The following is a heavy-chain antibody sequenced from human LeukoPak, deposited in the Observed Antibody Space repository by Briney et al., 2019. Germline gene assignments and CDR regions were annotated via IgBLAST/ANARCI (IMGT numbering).Heavy chain of an antibody. CDR2: INSDGSST. V-gene: IGHV3-74*01. D-gene: IGHD2-2*01. CDR1: GFTFSSYW. J-gene: IGHJ5*02. CDR3: ARDRYCSSTSCYAYNWFDP. Sequence: GSLRLSCAASGFTFSSYWMHWVRQAPGKGLVWVSRINSDGSSTSYADSVKGRFTISRDNAKNALYLQMNSLRAEDTAVYYCARDRYCSSTSCYAYNWFDPWGQGTLVTVSS.